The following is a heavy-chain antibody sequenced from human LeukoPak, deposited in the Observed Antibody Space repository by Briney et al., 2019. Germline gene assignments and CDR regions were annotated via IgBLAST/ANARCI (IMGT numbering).Heavy chain of an antibody. V-gene: IGHV1-69*05. CDR1: GGTFSNYV. J-gene: IGHJ5*02. CDR3: ARGYYYGSETYWHTNWFDP. D-gene: IGHD3-10*01. Sequence: SVRVSCKGSGGTFSNYVISWVRQAPGQGLEWMGGIIPMFGTANYAQKFQGRVTITTDESTSTGYMEMSSLRSEDTAVYYCARGYYYGSETYWHTNWFDPWGQGTPVTVSS. CDR2: IIPMFGTA.